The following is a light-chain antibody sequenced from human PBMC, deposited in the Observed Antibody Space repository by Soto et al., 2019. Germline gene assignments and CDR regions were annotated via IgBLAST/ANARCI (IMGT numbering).Light chain of an antibody. CDR2: EVN. Sequence: QSVLAQPASVSGSPGQSITISCTGTSSDVGSYNLVSWYQQHPGKAPKLMIYEVNKRPSGVSNRFPGSKSGNTASLTISGLQAEDEADYYCCSYAGSSTLYVFGTGTKVTVL. J-gene: IGLJ1*01. CDR1: SSDVGSYNL. CDR3: CSYAGSSTLYV. V-gene: IGLV2-23*02.